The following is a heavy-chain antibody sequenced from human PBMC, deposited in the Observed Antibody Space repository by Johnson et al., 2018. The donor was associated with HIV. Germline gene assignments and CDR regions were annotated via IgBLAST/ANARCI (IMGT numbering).Heavy chain of an antibody. D-gene: IGHD5-18*01. Sequence: QLVESGGGLVQPGRSLRLSCAASGFTFDDYAMHWVRQAPGKGLEWVSGISWNSGSIGYADSVKGRFTISRDNAKNSLYLQMNSLSAEDTALYYCAKEMEYSYGWGPQVTELGDAFDIWGQGTMVTVSS. CDR1: GFTFDDYA. CDR3: AKEMEYSYGWGPQVTELGDAFDI. J-gene: IGHJ3*02. CDR2: ISWNSGSI. V-gene: IGHV3-9*01.